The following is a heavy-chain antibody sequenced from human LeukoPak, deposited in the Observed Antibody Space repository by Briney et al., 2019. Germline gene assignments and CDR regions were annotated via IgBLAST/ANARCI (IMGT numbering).Heavy chain of an antibody. CDR2: INPSGGST. Sequence: GASVKVSCKASGYTFTSYYMHWVQQAPGQGLEWMGIINPSGGSTSYAQKFQGRVTMTRDTSTSTVYMELSSLRSEDTAVYYCARENIVVVPAALPYYYGMDVWGQGTTVTVSS. CDR3: ARENIVVVPAALPYYYGMDV. CDR1: GYTFTSYY. J-gene: IGHJ6*02. V-gene: IGHV1-46*01. D-gene: IGHD2-2*01.